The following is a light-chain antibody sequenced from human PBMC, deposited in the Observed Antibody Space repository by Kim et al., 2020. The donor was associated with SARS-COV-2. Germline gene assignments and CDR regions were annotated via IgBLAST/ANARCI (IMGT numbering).Light chain of an antibody. CDR3: QAWDSRTACV. CDR1: KLGEKY. V-gene: IGLV3-1*01. J-gene: IGLJ1*01. Sequence: VSPGQTASITCCGDKLGEKYACWYQQKAGQSPVLVIYQDNKRPSGIPERFSGSNSGNTATLTISGTQAMDEADYYCQAWDSRTACVFGSGTKVTVL. CDR2: QDN.